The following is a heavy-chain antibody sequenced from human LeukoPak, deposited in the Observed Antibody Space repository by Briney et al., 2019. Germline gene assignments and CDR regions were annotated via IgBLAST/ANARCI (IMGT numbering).Heavy chain of an antibody. V-gene: IGHV3-23*01. CDR2: ISGSGGST. J-gene: IGHJ2*01. CDR1: GFTFSRYA. CDR3: ARDKQQLVLRYWFFDL. D-gene: IGHD6-13*01. Sequence: GGSLRLSCAASGFTFSRYAMSWVRQVPGKGLEWVSGISGSGGSTYYADSVKGRFNISRDNSKNMMYLQMNSLRAEDTAVYYCARDKQQLVLRYWFFDLWGRGTLVTVSS.